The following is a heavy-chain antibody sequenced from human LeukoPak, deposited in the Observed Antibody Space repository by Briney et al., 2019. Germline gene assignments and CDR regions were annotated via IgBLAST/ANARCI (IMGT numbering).Heavy chain of an antibody. J-gene: IGHJ5*02. CDR1: GFTFSSYA. CDR3: AKDQYYYDSSGYLENWFDP. CDR2: ISGSGGST. D-gene: IGHD3-22*01. V-gene: IGHV3-23*01. Sequence: GGSLRLSCAASGFTFSSYAMSWVRQAPGKGLEWVSAISGSGGSTYYADSVKGRFTISRDNSKNTLYLQMNSLRAEDTAVYYCAKDQYYYDSSGYLENWFDPWGQGTLVTVSS.